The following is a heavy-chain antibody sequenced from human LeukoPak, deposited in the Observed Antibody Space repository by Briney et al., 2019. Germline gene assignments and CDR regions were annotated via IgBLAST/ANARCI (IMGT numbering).Heavy chain of an antibody. CDR3: AKDDGSSSYYFDY. CDR2: ISAIGGST. CDR1: GFTFSGSA. J-gene: IGHJ4*02. Sequence: PGGSLRLSCAASGFTFSGSAMHWVRQAPGKGLEWVSGISAIGGSTYHADSVKGRFTVSRDNSKNTLYLQMNSLRAEDTAVYYCAKDDGSSSYYFDYWGQGTLVTVSS. D-gene: IGHD6-6*01. V-gene: IGHV3-23*01.